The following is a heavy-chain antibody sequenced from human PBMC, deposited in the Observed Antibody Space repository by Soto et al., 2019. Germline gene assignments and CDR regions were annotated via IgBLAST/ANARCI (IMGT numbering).Heavy chain of an antibody. J-gene: IGHJ4*02. CDR2: IWGDETQK. Sequence: QVQLVESGGGVVQPGGSLRLSCVASGSAFRTHGMHWVRQAPGKGLEWVAVIWGDETQKYYADSVKGRFTISKDNSKSTLFLQMNTLRVEDTAVYYCARGAVAAGDFDYWGQGTLVTVSS. V-gene: IGHV3-33*01. D-gene: IGHD2-15*01. CDR3: ARGAVAAGDFDY. CDR1: GSAFRTHG.